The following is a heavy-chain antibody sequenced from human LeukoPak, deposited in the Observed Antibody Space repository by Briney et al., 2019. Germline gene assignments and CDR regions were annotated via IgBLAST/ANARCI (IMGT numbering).Heavy chain of an antibody. CDR3: GTLLSNGPFDY. Sequence: ASVRVSCKAAGYTFTGYYMHWLRQAPGHRLECMGYIYPHRGATKYAQKFQGRLTMTRDTSISTAYMELSGLRSDDTAVYYCGTLLSNGPFDYWGQGSLVTVSS. J-gene: IGHJ4*02. V-gene: IGHV1-2*02. CDR1: GYTFTGYY. CDR2: IYPHRGAT.